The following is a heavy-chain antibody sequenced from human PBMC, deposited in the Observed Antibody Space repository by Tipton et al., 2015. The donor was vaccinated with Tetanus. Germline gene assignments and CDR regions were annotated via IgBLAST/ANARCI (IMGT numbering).Heavy chain of an antibody. V-gene: IGHV4-61*08. CDR3: ARADYNLSKKGPFDS. CDR1: GDSVRSGDYQ. J-gene: IGHJ4*02. Sequence: TLSLTCTVSGDSVRSGDYQWNWIRQSPGKGLEWLAYISNSGRTNSNYSLKSRITISRDTSNNQFSLKLTSVTAADTAVYYCARADYNLSKKGPFDSWGQGTLVIVSS. D-gene: IGHD3-3*01. CDR2: ISNSGRT.